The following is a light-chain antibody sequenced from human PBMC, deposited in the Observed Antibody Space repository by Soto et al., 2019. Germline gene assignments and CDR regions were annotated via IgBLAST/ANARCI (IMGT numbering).Light chain of an antibody. CDR1: QSLVHSNGHTY. V-gene: IGKV2-24*01. CDR2: EVS. CDR3: MQATQSPT. Sequence: DIVMTQTPLTSPVTLGQPASISCRSSQSLVHSNGHTYLSWLHQRPGQPPRLLIYEVSNRFSGVPDRFSGSGAGTDFTLTSSRVEAEDVGVYYCMQATQSPTFGPGTKVDLK. J-gene: IGKJ3*01.